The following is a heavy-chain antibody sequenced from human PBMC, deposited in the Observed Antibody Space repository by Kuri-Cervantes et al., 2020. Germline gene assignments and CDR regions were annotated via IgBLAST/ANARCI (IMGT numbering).Heavy chain of an antibody. Sequence: GESLKISCAASGFTFSSYGMHWVRQAPGKGLEWVAVISYDGSNKYYADSVKGRFTISRDNSKNTLYLQMNSLRAEDTAVYYCARDQTTVTTMASKSDAFDIWGQGTMVTDSS. J-gene: IGHJ3*02. CDR3: ARDQTTVTTMASKSDAFDI. CDR2: ISYDGSNK. CDR1: GFTFSSYG. V-gene: IGHV3-30*03. D-gene: IGHD4-17*01.